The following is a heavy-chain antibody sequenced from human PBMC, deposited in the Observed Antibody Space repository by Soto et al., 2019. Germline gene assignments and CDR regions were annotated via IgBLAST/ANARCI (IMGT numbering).Heavy chain of an antibody. CDR3: AKDLSSTWYVDGVDV. Sequence: PGGPLRLSCAASGFTFHNYWMSWVRQAPGEGLEWVATVKQDGTEKRYVDSVKGRFTISRDNARNSLYLQMNGLRVEDTATYYCAKDLSSTWYVDGVDVWGQGTTVTVSS. V-gene: IGHV3-7*03. J-gene: IGHJ6*02. CDR2: VKQDGTEK. CDR1: GFTFHNYW. D-gene: IGHD6-13*01.